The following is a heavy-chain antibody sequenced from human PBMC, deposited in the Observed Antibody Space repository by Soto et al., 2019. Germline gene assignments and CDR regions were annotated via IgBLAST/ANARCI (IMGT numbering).Heavy chain of an antibody. J-gene: IGHJ6*02. Sequence: QVHLEQSGAEVKKPGSSVKVSCKASGGTFSNSAISWVRQAPGQGLEWMGGIMPVFRTPDYAQKFQGRVTVTADATTRTAYRELSGLRSEDTAVYYCAGDKARPQLGGNYCYMLDVWGQATTVTVSS. CDR2: IMPVFRTP. V-gene: IGHV1-69*12. CDR3: AGDKARPQLGGNYCYMLDV. CDR1: GGTFSNSA. D-gene: IGHD2-15*01.